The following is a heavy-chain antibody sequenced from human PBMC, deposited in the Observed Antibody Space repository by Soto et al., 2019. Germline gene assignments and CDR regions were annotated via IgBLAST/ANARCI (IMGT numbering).Heavy chain of an antibody. Sequence: QITLKESGPTLVKPTQTLTLTCTFSGFSFTTDGMGVGWIRQPPGKALAWLALIYWDDDKRFSPSLKSRLTITKDASRNQVVLTLTNMDPADTATYYCAHVYWAASGTRYYFDYWGQGTLVTVSS. J-gene: IGHJ4*02. CDR2: IYWDDDK. D-gene: IGHD1-7*01. CDR3: AHVYWAASGTRYYFDY. V-gene: IGHV2-5*02. CDR1: GFSFTTDGMG.